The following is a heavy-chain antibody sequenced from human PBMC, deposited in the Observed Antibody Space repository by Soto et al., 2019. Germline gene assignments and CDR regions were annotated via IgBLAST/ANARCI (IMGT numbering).Heavy chain of an antibody. Sequence: PSETLSLTCAVYSGSFSGYYWTWIRQTPGRGLEWIGEINQSGSANYNPSHKSRVTISADTSKNQFSLKMNSVTAADTAVYYCARGKESYYYGSGSHNRRLFDPWGQGTLVTVSS. CDR3: ARGKESYYYGSGSHNRRLFDP. CDR2: INQSGSA. V-gene: IGHV4-34*01. CDR1: SGSFSGYY. J-gene: IGHJ5*02. D-gene: IGHD3-10*01.